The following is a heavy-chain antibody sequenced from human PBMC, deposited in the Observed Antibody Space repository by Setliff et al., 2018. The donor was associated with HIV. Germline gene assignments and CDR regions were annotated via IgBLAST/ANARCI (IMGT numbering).Heavy chain of an antibody. V-gene: IGHV3-30*01. CDR1: GFIFSRYW. CDR2: ISYDGSSK. CDR3: ARVWAMQQLVPGY. D-gene: IGHD6-6*01. Sequence: GGSLRLSCEASGFIFSRYWMSWVRQAPGKGLEWVAYISYDGSSKYYADSVKGRFTISRDKSKSTLYLQMNSLRVEDTAVYYCARVWAMQQLVPGYWGQGTLVTVSS. J-gene: IGHJ4*02.